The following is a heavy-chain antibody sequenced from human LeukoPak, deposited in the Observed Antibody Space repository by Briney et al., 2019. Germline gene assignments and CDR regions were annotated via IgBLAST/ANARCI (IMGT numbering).Heavy chain of an antibody. J-gene: IGHJ6*04. D-gene: IGHD5-12*01. V-gene: IGHV4-61*01. CDR3: ARDRPNWGPRSGCPGEGYYYYGMDV. Sequence: SETLSLTCTVSGGSVSSGSYYWSWIRQPPGKGLEWIGYIYYSGNTNYNPSLKSRVTISVDTSKNQFSLKLSSVTAADTAVYYCARDRPNWGPRSGCPGEGYYYYGMDVWGKGTTVTVSS. CDR1: GGSVSSGSYY. CDR2: IYYSGNT.